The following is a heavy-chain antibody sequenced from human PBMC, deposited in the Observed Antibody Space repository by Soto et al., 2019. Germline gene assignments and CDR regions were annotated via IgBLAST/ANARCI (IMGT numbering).Heavy chain of an antibody. CDR1: GFSFSNSW. Sequence: EVQLVESGGGLVQPGGSLRLSCAASGFSFSNSWMHWVRQAPGKGLVWVSHINSDGSVTDYADSVKGRFTISRDNAKNTVFLQMNTLRAEDTAVYYCARDRSYALDVWGQGSTVTVSS. CDR3: ARDRSYALDV. V-gene: IGHV3-74*01. CDR2: INSDGSVT. J-gene: IGHJ6*02.